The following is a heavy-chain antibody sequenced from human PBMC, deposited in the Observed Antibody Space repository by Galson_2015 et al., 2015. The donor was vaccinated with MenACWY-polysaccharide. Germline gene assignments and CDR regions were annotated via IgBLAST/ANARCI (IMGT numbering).Heavy chain of an antibody. V-gene: IGHV3-33*01. D-gene: IGHD5-24*01. CDR2: MWSDGSNE. CDR3: ARRHGSQRFHLCYGMEC. Sequence: SLRLSCATSGFTFSSYGIHWVRQAPGKGLEWVALMWSDGSNEYYADSVKGRFTISRDNSKNTVFLEMNSLRAEDTAVYYCARRHGSQRFHLCYGMECWGQGTTVPVSS. J-gene: IGHJ6*02. CDR1: GFTFSSYG.